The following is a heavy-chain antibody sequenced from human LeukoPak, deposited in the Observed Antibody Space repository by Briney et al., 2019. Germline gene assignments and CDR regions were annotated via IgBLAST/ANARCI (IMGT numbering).Heavy chain of an antibody. CDR1: GFTFKSYS. CDR3: ARDLSIGVVFYS. D-gene: IGHD2-21*01. V-gene: IGHV3-21*01. Sequence: PGGSLRLSYSASGFTFKSYSMNWLRQAPPKELDWVSSISSVNGYLYYPDSVKGPFTISRDNAQNSLYLQMNSLRAEETAVYYCARDLSIGVVFYSWGQGTLVTVSS. J-gene: IGHJ4*02. CDR2: ISSVNGYL.